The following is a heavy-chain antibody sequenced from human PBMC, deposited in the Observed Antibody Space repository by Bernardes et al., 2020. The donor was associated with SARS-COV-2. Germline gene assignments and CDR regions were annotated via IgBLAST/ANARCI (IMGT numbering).Heavy chain of an antibody. Sequence: SETLSLTCTVSGGSISSSSYYWGWIRQPPGKGLEWIGSIYYSGSTYYNPSLKSRVTISVDTSKNQFSLKLSSVTAADTAVYYCARAAESPTGDYVGWFDPWGQGTLVTVSS. CDR1: GGSISSSSYY. V-gene: IGHV4-39*07. D-gene: IGHD4-17*01. J-gene: IGHJ5*02. CDR2: IYYSGST. CDR3: ARAAESPTGDYVGWFDP.